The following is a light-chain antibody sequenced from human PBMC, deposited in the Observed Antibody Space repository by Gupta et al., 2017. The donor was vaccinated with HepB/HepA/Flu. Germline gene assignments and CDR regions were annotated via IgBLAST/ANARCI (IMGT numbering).Light chain of an antibody. Sequence: IVLTHSPDFHSVTPKEKVTITCRASQNIGSSLHWYQQKPDQSPKLLIKYSSQSISGVPSRFSGSGSGTDFTLTINGLEAEDVAAYYCYQSRSLPRTFGQGTKVEIK. CDR1: QNIGSS. V-gene: IGKV6D-21*02. J-gene: IGKJ1*01. CDR2: YSS. CDR3: YQSRSLPRT.